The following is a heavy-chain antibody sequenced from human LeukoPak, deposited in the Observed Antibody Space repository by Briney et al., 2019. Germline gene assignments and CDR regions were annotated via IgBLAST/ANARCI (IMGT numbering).Heavy chain of an antibody. CDR3: ARDHREYYYDSSGYFQHRRGDAFDI. V-gene: IGHV1-18*01. CDR1: GYTLTSYG. J-gene: IGHJ3*02. CDR2: ISAYNGNT. Sequence: ASVKVSCKASGYTLTSYGISWVRQAPGQGLEWMGWISAYNGNTNYAQKLQGRVTMTTDTSTSTAYMGLRSLRSDDTAVYYCARDHREYYYDSSGYFQHRRGDAFDIWGQGTMVTVSS. D-gene: IGHD3-22*01.